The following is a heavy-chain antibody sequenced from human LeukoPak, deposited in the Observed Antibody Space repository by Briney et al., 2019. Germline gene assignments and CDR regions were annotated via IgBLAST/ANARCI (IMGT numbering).Heavy chain of an antibody. J-gene: IGHJ4*02. CDR3: ARDRRGGQQLVREYFDY. CDR1: GYTFTSYY. D-gene: IGHD6-13*01. Sequence: ASVKVSCKASGYTFTSYYMQWVRQAPGQGLEWMGIINPSGGSTSYAQKFQGRVTMTRDTSTSTVYMELSSLRSEDTAVYYCARDRRGGQQLVREYFDYWGQGTLVTVSS. CDR2: INPSGGST. V-gene: IGHV1-46*01.